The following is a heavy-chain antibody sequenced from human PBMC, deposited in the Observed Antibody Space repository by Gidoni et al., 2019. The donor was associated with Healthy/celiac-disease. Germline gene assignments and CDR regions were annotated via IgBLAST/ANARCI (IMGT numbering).Heavy chain of an antibody. CDR2: IKSKTDGGTT. V-gene: IGHV3-15*01. J-gene: IGHJ6*02. D-gene: IGHD5-18*01. CDR1: GFTFSNAW. Sequence: EVQLVESGGGLVKPGGSLRLPCAASGFTFSNAWMSWVRQAPGKGLEWVGRIKSKTDGGTTDYAAPVKGRFTISRDDSKNTLYLQMNSLKTEDTAVYYCTTGLTRQLSRYYYYGMDVWGQGTTVTVSS. CDR3: TTGLTRQLSRYYYYGMDV.